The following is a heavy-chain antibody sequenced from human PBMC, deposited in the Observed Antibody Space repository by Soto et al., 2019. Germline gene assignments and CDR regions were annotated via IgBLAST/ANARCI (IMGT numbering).Heavy chain of an antibody. D-gene: IGHD1-26*01. V-gene: IGHV1-46*01. CDR3: AGLGSVDENTLPY. J-gene: IGHJ1*01. CDR1: GCTFPRFY. CDR2: TNPSGRSS. Sequence: ASVKVSCKPSGCTFPRFYMHRVGQAAGQELEWMGLTNPSGRSSTYAQEFEATVTMTRPTSTSTVYMELSRPPSEDKAMYYCAGLGSVDENTLPYGARGTLATVSS.